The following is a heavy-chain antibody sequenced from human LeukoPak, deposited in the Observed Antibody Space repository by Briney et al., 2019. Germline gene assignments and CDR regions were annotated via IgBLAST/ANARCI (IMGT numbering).Heavy chain of an antibody. CDR3: ARLWVAYQLPPTPSFDY. CDR2: IVVGSGNT. D-gene: IGHD2-2*01. V-gene: IGHV1-58*02. J-gene: IGHJ4*02. CDR1: GYTFSGDY. Sequence: SVKVSCKASGYTFSGDYMHWVRQAPGQGLEWIGWIVVGSGNTNYAQKFQERVTITRDMSTSTAYMELNSLRAEDTAVYYCARLWVAYQLPPTPSFDYWGQGTLVTVSS.